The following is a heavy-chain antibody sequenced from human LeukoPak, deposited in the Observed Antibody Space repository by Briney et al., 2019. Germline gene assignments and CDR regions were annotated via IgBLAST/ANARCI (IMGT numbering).Heavy chain of an antibody. CDR3: ARDLGYCSSTSCYSWFDP. D-gene: IGHD2-2*01. V-gene: IGHV1-2*02. Sequence: GASVKVSCKASGYTFTGYYMHWVRQAPGQGLEWMGWINPNSGGTNYAQTFQGRVTMTRDTSISTAYMELSRLRSDDTAVYYCARDLGYCSSTSCYSWFDPWGQGTLVTVSS. CDR1: GYTFTGYY. J-gene: IGHJ5*02. CDR2: INPNSGGT.